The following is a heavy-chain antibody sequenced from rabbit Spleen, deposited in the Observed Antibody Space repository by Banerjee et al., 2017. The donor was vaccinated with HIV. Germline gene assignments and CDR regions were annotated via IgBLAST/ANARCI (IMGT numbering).Heavy chain of an antibody. Sequence: QSLEESGGGLVKPEGSLTLTCTASGIDFSSYYYMCWVRQAPGKGLEWIACIYTDTDTTWHASWVNGRFTISSHNAQNTLYLQLSSLTAADTATYFCVRDQAGDADYGPYYLNLWGPGTLVTVS. CDR1: GIDFSSYYY. CDR2: IYTDTDTT. CDR3: VRDQAGDADYGPYYLNL. V-gene: IGHV1S43*01. J-gene: IGHJ4*01. D-gene: IGHD2-1*01.